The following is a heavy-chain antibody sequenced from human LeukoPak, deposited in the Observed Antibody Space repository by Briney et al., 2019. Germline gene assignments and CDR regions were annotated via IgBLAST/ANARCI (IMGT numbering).Heavy chain of an antibody. Sequence: GGSLRLSCAASGFTFSSYGMHWVRQAPGKGLEWVAVIWYDGSNKYYADSVKGRFTISRDNSKNTLYLQMNSLRAEDTAVYYCARSYCSSASCPSRFDYWGQGTLVTVSS. V-gene: IGHV3-33*01. CDR1: GFTFSSYG. CDR3: ARSYCSSASCPSRFDY. J-gene: IGHJ4*02. CDR2: IWYDGSNK. D-gene: IGHD2-2*01.